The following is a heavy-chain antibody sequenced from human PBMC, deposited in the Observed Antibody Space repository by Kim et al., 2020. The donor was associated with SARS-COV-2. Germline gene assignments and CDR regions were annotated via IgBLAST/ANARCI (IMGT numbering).Heavy chain of an antibody. CDR3: ARPGVDYFFYYGMDV. V-gene: IGHV5-51*01. CDR2: IYPGDSNT. CDR1: GYSFSNYW. Sequence: GESLKISCQGSGYSFSNYWIAWVRQMPGKGLEWMGTIYPGDSNTRYSPSFQGQVTISADKSINTAYLRWSSLKASDTAIYYCARPGVDYFFYYGMDVWGQGTTLTVSS. J-gene: IGHJ6*02. D-gene: IGHD3-3*01.